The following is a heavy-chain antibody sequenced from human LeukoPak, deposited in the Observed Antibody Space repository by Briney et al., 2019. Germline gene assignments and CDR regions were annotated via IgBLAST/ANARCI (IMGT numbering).Heavy chain of an antibody. Sequence: SETLSLTCTVSGGSISTYYWSWIRQSPGKGLEWIGYIYYSGSTNYNPSLKSRVTISVDTSKNQFSLKLSSVTAADTAVYYCARHSVDTAMVSYYYYGMDVWGQGTTVTVSS. V-gene: IGHV4-59*08. CDR1: GGSISTYY. CDR2: IYYSGST. D-gene: IGHD5-18*01. CDR3: ARHSVDTAMVSYYYYGMDV. J-gene: IGHJ6*02.